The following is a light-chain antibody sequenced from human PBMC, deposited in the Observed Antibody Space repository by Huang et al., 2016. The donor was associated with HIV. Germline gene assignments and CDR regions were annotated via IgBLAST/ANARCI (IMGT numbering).Light chain of an antibody. CDR3: QQYYSTPPT. Sequence: DIVMTQSPDSLAVSLGERATIDCKSSQSVLYTSNNKNYLAWYQQKPGQPPKLLIYLASTRESGVPDRCSGSGSGTDFTLTISSLQAEDVAVYDCQQYYSTPPTFGQGTKVEIK. CDR2: LAS. V-gene: IGKV4-1*01. CDR1: QSVLYTSNNKNY. J-gene: IGKJ1*01.